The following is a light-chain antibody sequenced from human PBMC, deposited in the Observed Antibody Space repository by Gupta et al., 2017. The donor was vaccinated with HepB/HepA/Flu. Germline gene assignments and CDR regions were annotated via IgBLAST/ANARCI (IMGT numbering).Light chain of an antibody. J-gene: IGLJ1*01. V-gene: IGLV1-40*01. CDR3: QSYDSSLSGYV. CDR2: GNS. Sequence: QSVLTQPPSVSGAPGQRVTISCTGISSNIGAGYDVHWYQQLPGTAPKLLIYGNSNRPSGVPDRFSGSKSGTSASLTITGLQAEDEADYYCQSYDSSLSGYVFGTGTKVKVL. CDR1: SSNIGAGYD.